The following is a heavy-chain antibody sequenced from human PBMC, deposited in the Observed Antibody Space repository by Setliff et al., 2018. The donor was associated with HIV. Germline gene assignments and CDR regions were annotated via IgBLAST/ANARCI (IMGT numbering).Heavy chain of an antibody. CDR1: GESFSAYY. CDR2: INHSGST. D-gene: IGHD1-7*01. V-gene: IGHV4-34*01. Sequence: SETLSLTCGVYGESFSAYYWSWIRQPPGKGLEWIGEINHSGSTNYNPSLKSRVTISVDTSKKQFSLKLSSVTAADTAVYYCARWRDNWNSGLDYWGQGTLVTVSS. CDR3: ARWRDNWNSGLDY. J-gene: IGHJ4*02.